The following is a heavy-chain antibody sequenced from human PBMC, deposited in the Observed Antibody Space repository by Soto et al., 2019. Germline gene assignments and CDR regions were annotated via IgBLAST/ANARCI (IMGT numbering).Heavy chain of an antibody. J-gene: IGHJ4*02. Sequence: GGSLRLSCAASGFTFSSYSMNWVRQAPGKGLEWVSSISSSSSYIYYADSVKGRFTISRDNAKNSLYLQMNSLRAEDTAVYYCAADSSGWWGYFDYWGQGTLVTVSS. D-gene: IGHD6-19*01. CDR3: AADSSGWWGYFDY. V-gene: IGHV3-21*01. CDR2: ISSSSSYI. CDR1: GFTFSSYS.